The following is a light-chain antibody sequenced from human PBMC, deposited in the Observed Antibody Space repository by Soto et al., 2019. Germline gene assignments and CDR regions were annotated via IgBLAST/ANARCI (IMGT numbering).Light chain of an antibody. CDR2: DAS. J-gene: IGKJ1*01. Sequence: EIVLTQSPATLSLSPGKRATLSCRASQSVDSHLRWYQQKPGQAPRLLIYDASNRATGIPARFSGSGSGTDFTLTISSLEPEDFAVYYCQQRSSWPRTFGQGTKVEIK. V-gene: IGKV3-11*01. CDR3: QQRSSWPRT. CDR1: QSVDSH.